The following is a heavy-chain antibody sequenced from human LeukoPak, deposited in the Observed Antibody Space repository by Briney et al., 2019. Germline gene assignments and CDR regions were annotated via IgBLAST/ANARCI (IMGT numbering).Heavy chain of an antibody. CDR3: TTDLEERYCSGGSCYSVDY. CDR1: GFTFSNAW. V-gene: IGHV3-15*07. Sequence: TPGGSLRLSCAASGFTFSNAWMNWVRQAPGKGLEWVGRIKSKTDGGTTDYAAPVKGRFTISRDDSKNTPYLQMNSLKTEDTAVYYCTTDLEERYCSGGSCYSVDYWGQGTLVTVSS. CDR2: IKSKTDGGTT. J-gene: IGHJ4*02. D-gene: IGHD2-15*01.